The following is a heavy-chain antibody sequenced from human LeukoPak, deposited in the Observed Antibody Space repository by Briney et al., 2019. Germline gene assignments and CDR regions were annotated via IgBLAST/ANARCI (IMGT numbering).Heavy chain of an antibody. CDR2: ISYDGSNE. CDR1: GFTFSSYS. Sequence: GGSLRLSCAASGFTFSSYSMNWVRQAPGKGLEWVAVISYDGSNEYYADSVKGRFTISRDNSKNTLYLQMNSLRAEDTAVYYCARDRGSYGDRDFDYWGQGTLVTVSS. CDR3: ARDRGSYGDRDFDY. D-gene: IGHD4-17*01. V-gene: IGHV3-30*03. J-gene: IGHJ4*02.